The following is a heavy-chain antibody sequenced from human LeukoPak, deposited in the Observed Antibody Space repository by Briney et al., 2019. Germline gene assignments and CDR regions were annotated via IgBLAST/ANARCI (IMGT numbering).Heavy chain of an antibody. Sequence: GGSLRLSCAASGFTFSSYWMHWVRQAPGKGLVWVSRINSDGSSTSYADSVKGRFTISRDNAKNTLYLQMNSLRAEDTAVYYCATYSSSLGCIDPWGQGTLVTVSS. D-gene: IGHD6-6*01. CDR1: GFTFSSYW. CDR2: INSDGSST. CDR3: ATYSSSLGCIDP. J-gene: IGHJ5*02. V-gene: IGHV3-74*01.